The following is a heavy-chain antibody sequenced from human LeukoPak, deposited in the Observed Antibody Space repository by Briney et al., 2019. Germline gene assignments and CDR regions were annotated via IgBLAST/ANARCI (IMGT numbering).Heavy chain of an antibody. J-gene: IGHJ4*02. D-gene: IGHD6-19*01. CDR2: INHSGST. CDR3: ARGWSKVSSGWSDFDY. Sequence: PGGSLRLSCAASGFTFSSYAMSWIRQPPGKGLEWIGEINHSGSTNYNPSLKSRVTISVDTSKNQFSLKLSSVTAADTAVYYCARGWSKVSSGWSDFDYWGQGTLVTVSS. V-gene: IGHV4-34*01. CDR1: GFTFSSYA.